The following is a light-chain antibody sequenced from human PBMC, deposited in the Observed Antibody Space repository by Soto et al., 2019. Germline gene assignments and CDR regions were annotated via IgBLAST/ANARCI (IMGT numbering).Light chain of an antibody. CDR3: QQYDKWPPT. V-gene: IGKV3-15*01. CDR1: QSVSSSY. Sequence: EIVLTQSPATLSLSPGERATLSCRASQSVSSSYLAWYQQKPGQAPRLLIYGASTRATGVPVRFRGSGSGTEFTLTISGLQSEDFAVYCCQQYDKWPPTFSGGTKVDIK. CDR2: GAS. J-gene: IGKJ4*01.